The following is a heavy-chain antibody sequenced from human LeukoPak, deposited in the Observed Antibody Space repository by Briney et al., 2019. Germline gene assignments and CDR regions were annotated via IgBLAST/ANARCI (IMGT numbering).Heavy chain of an antibody. CDR3: SREASSGYALGY. J-gene: IGHJ4*02. V-gene: IGHV4-4*02. D-gene: IGHD5-12*01. CDR1: GGSISDNW. Sequence: PSETLSLTCAVSGGSISDNWWSWVRQPPGKGLEWIGEIYHSGRTNYNPSLKSRLTISVDKSKNHFSLKLNSITAADTAVYYCSREASSGYALGYWGQGTLVTVSS. CDR2: IYHSGRT.